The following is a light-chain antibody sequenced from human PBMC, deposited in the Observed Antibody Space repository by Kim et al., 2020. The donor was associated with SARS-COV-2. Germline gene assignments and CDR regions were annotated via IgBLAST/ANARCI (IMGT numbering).Light chain of an antibody. Sequence: EIVLTQSPATLSLSPGERATLPCRASQSVSSYLAWYQQKPGQAPRLLIYDASNRATGIPARFSGSGSGTDFTLTISSLEPEDFAVYYCQQRSNFLTFGGGTKVDIK. CDR3: QQRSNFLT. V-gene: IGKV3-11*01. CDR2: DAS. CDR1: QSVSSY. J-gene: IGKJ4*01.